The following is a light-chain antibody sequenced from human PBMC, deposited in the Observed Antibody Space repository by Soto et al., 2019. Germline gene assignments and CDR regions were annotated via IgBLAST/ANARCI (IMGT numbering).Light chain of an antibody. CDR3: QQYNVRPLT. J-gene: IGKJ1*01. CDR1: QYVGTR. V-gene: IGKV3D-15*01. Sequence: IVVSQSATTLSSSPRATATLSCRASQYVGTRLAWYQHKPGQAPRLLIYYTSNRATGIPARFSGSGSGTEFTLTISSLQSEDLALYYCQQYNVRPLTFGQGTKVDIK. CDR2: YTS.